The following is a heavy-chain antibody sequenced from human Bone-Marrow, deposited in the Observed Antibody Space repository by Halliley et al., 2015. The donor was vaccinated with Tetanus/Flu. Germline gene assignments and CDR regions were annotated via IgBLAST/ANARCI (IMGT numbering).Heavy chain of an antibody. V-gene: IGHV4-59*08. J-gene: IGHJ5*01. Sequence: TLSLTCIVSGASVSGFFWSWIRQTPGKGLQYIGYVSHSGTSTVNPSLKSRVTISLDTSKNSVSLNLTSVTAADTAVYFCGRLAKLSGPASWSRPVDSWGQGALVTVSS. CDR2: VSHSGTS. D-gene: IGHD6-13*01. CDR3: GRLAKLSGPASWSRPVDS. CDR1: GASVSGFF.